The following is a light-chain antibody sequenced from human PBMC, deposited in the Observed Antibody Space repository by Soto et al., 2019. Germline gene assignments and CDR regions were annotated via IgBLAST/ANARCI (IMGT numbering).Light chain of an antibody. Sequence: DIVLTQSPGTLSLSPGESATLSCRASQSVDSTYITWYQQKPGQAPRLLIYGTSGRATGIPDRFSGSGSGTDFTLTISRLEHEDVAVYYCQHYDSSRTFGQGTKVEIK. V-gene: IGKV3-20*01. CDR2: GTS. CDR1: QSVDSTY. J-gene: IGKJ1*01. CDR3: QHYDSSRT.